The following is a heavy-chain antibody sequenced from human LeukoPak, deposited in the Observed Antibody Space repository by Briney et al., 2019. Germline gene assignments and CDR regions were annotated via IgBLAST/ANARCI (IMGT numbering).Heavy chain of an antibody. CDR1: GFTLSSLC. Sequence: GGSLRLSCAASGFTLSSLCMNWVRQAPWKGLEWVSHITSSSTIYYADSVKGRFTISRDNAKNSLYLQMNSLRAEDTAVYYCASGRYCSGGSCSYLWGQGTLVTVSS. CDR2: ITSSSTI. D-gene: IGHD2-15*01. J-gene: IGHJ4*02. V-gene: IGHV3-48*01. CDR3: ASGRYCSGGSCSYL.